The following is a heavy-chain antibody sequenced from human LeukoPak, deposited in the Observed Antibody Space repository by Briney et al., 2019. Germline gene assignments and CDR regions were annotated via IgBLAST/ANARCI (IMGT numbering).Heavy chain of an antibody. CDR2: ISGSCGST. CDR1: GFTFRSYA. Sequence: GGSLRLSCAASGFTFRSYAMSWVRRSPGKGLEWVSAISGSCGSTYYADSVKGRFTISRDNSENTLYLQMNSLRAEDTAVYYCAKPTYYYDSSGYYETYYFDYWGQGTLVTVSS. CDR3: AKPTYYYDSSGYYETYYFDY. V-gene: IGHV3-23*01. J-gene: IGHJ4*02. D-gene: IGHD3-22*01.